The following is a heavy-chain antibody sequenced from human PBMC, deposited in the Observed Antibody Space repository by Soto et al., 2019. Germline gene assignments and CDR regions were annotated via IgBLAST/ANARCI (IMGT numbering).Heavy chain of an antibody. CDR1: GFTFDDYA. CDR2: INWYGGST. J-gene: IGHJ4*02. CDR3: ARVLRLPDY. D-gene: IGHD4-17*01. V-gene: IGHV3-20*04. Sequence: GGSLRLSCAASGFTFDDYAMHWVRQAPGKGLEWVSGINWYGGSTGYADSVKGRFTISRDNAKNSLYLQMNSLRAEDTALYYCARVLRLPDYWGQGSLVTVSS.